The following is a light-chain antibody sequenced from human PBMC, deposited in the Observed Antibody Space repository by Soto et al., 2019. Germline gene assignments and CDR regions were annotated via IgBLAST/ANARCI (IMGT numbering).Light chain of an antibody. J-gene: IGKJ1*01. Sequence: DIKMTQSPSTLSASVGDRVTITCLASQCISNWLAWYQQKPGKAPKLLIYKASSLESGVPSRFSGSGSGTDSTLTISSLQPEDFATYYCQHYNSYSEAFGQGTKVDI. V-gene: IGKV1-5*03. CDR3: QHYNSYSEA. CDR2: KAS. CDR1: QCISNW.